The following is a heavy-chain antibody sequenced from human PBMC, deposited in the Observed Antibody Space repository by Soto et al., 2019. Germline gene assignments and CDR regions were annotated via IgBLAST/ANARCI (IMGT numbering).Heavy chain of an antibody. V-gene: IGHV3-23*01. J-gene: IGHJ4*02. CDR3: AKADGDGFSYAYGY. CDR2: ITVGGGTT. CDR1: AFTFSSSA. D-gene: IGHD5-18*01. Sequence: LRLSCSAPAFTFSSSAMNLVRQAPLKGLEWLSVITVGGGTTFYAYSVQDRFTISRDNSKNTLYLQMSSLRADDTAIYYCAKADGDGFSYAYGYWGQGTLVTVSS.